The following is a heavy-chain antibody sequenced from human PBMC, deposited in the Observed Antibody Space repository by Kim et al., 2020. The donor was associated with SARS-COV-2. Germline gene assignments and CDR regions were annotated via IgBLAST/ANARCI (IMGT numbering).Heavy chain of an antibody. Sequence: GGSLRLSCAASGFTFSSYGMHWVRQAPGKGLEWVAVISYDGSNKYYADSVKGRFTISRDNSKNTLYLQMNSLRAEDTAVYYCAKSPALYTHPDSPWFDP. V-gene: IGHV3-30*18. CDR1: GFTFSSYG. J-gene: IGHJ5*02. D-gene: IGHD2-2*02. CDR3: AKSPALYTHPDSPWFDP. CDR2: ISYDGSNK.